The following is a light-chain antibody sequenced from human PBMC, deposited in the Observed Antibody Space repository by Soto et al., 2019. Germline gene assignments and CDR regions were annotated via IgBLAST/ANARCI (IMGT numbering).Light chain of an antibody. CDR1: QGISSF. CDR3: QHLNTFPMS. V-gene: IGKV1-9*01. Sequence: IQLTQSPSSLSASVGDRVTITCRASQGISSFLAWYQQKPGKAPKLLIYRASTLQNAVPTRFSGSGSGTDFTLTIGSLQPEDFATYYCQHLNTFPMSFGPGTKVDIK. CDR2: RAS. J-gene: IGKJ3*01.